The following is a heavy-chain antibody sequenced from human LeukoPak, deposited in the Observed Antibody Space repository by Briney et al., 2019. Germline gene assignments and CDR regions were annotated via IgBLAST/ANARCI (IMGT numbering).Heavy chain of an antibody. D-gene: IGHD4-17*01. J-gene: IGHJ4*02. CDR2: INPNSGGT. CDR3: ARDYGDYVGSQPDY. CDR1: GCTFTSYV. Sequence: GASVKVSCKASGCTFTSYVISWVRQAPGQGLEWMGWINPNSGGTNYAQKFQGRVTMTRDTSISTAYMELSRLRSDDTAVYYCARDYGDYVGSQPDYWGQGTLVTVSS. V-gene: IGHV1-2*02.